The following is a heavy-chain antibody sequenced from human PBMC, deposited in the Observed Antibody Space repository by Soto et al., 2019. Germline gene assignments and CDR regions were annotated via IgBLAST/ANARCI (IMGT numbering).Heavy chain of an antibody. D-gene: IGHD2-2*01. V-gene: IGHV3-48*02. CDR3: ARGAYCSSSSCGTSRFEF. Sequence: PRGALPLSCTASVFTFSTYSMSWVRQAPGKGLEWLSYISAGSSLIYYADSTKGRFTIPRDNAKNSLYLQMNSLRDEDTAVYYCARGAYCSSSSCGTSRFEFWAQGTLVT. J-gene: IGHJ4*02. CDR1: VFTFSTYS. CDR2: ISAGSSLI.